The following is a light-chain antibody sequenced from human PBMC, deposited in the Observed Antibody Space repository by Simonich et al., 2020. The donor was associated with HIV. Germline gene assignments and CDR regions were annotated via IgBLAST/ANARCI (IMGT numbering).Light chain of an antibody. CDR1: QRVNSN. CDR2: GAS. Sequence: EIVMTQSPATLSVSPGERATLPCRASQRVNSNLAWYQQKPGLPPRLLIYGASTRATGNPARFSGSGSGTEFTLTISSMQSEDFAVYSCQQYNDWPTFGGGTKVEIK. V-gene: IGKV3-15*01. CDR3: QQYNDWPT. J-gene: IGKJ4*01.